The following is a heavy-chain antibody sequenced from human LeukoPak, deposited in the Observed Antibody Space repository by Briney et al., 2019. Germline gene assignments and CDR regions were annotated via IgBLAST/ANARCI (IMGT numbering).Heavy chain of an antibody. V-gene: IGHV3-7*01. CDR1: GFTFSSYW. D-gene: IGHD3-10*01. CDR3: ARDGAMVRGVIGGYYYYGMDV. J-gene: IGHJ6*02. Sequence: GGSLRLSCAASGFTFSSYWMSWVRQAPGKGLEWVANIKQDGSEKYYVDSVKGRFTISRDNAKNSLYLQMNSLRAEDTAEYYCARDGAMVRGVIGGYYYYGMDVWGQGTTVTVSS. CDR2: IKQDGSEK.